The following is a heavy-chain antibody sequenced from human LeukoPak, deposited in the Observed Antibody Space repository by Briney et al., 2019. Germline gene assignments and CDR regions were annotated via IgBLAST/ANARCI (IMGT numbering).Heavy chain of an antibody. CDR1: GYTFTSYD. V-gene: IGHV1-8*03. CDR3: ARGRSTGYPYYFED. CDR2: INSNSGST. D-gene: IGHD5-12*01. Sequence: ASVKVSCKASGYTFTSYDINWVRQATGQGLEWMGWINSNSGSTDYAQKFQGRVTITRNTSISTAYMELSGLRSEDTAVYYCARGRSTGYPYYFEDWGQGTLVTVSS. J-gene: IGHJ4*02.